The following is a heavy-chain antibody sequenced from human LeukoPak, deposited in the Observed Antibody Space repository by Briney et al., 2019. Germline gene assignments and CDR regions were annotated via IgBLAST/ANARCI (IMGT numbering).Heavy chain of an antibody. CDR1: GGSISSYY. Sequence: PSETLSLTCTVSGGSISSYYWSWIRQPPGKGLGWNGYIYYSGSTNYNPSLKSRVTISVDTSKNQFSLKLSSVTAADTAVYYCARSTGTGYYYYYMDVWGKGTTVTVSS. V-gene: IGHV4-59*01. J-gene: IGHJ6*03. CDR3: ARSTGTGYYYYYMDV. D-gene: IGHD1-1*01. CDR2: IYYSGST.